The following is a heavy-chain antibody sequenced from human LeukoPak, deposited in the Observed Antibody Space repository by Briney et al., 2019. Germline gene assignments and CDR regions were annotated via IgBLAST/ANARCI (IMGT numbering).Heavy chain of an antibody. V-gene: IGHV3-7*01. D-gene: IGHD6-19*01. J-gene: IGHJ5*02. CDR2: IKQDGSEK. CDR3: AREFSSSGWA. Sequence: GGSLRLSCAASEFIFSSYWMSWVRQAPGKGLEWVANIKQDGSEKYYVDSVKGRFTISRDNAKNSLYLQMNSLRAEDTAVYYCAREFSSSGWAWGQGTLVTVSS. CDR1: EFIFSSYW.